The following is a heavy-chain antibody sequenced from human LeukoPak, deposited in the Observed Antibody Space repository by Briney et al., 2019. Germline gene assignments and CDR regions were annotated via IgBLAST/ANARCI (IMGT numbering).Heavy chain of an antibody. Sequence: SETLSLTCTVSGGSISSGSYYWSWIRQPAGKGLEWIGRIYTSGSTNYNPSLKSRVTISVDTSKNQFSLKLSSVTAADTAVYYCARVGRVDTAMVFDYWGQGTLVTVSS. J-gene: IGHJ4*02. CDR2: IYTSGST. V-gene: IGHV4-61*02. D-gene: IGHD5-18*01. CDR1: GGSISSGSYY. CDR3: ARVGRVDTAMVFDY.